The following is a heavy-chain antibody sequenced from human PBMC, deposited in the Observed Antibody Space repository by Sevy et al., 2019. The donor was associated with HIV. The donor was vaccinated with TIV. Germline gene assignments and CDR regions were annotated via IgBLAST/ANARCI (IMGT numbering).Heavy chain of an antibody. CDR3: TREGYSTNGKSVEY. CDR2: ISSDGNII. V-gene: IGHV3-64*01. CDR1: GFMFSNYA. Sequence: GGSLRLSCEASGFMFSNYAMHWVRQTPGRGLEYVSAISSDGNIIFSVNSVKGRFIVSRDNSKNTLYLQMGSLRDDDMAVYYCTREGYSTNGKSVEYWGQGTLVTVSS. J-gene: IGHJ4*02. D-gene: IGHD2-8*01.